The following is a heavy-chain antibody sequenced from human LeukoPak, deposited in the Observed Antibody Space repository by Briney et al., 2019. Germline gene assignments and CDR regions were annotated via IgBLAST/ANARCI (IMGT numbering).Heavy chain of an antibody. D-gene: IGHD4-17*01. CDR2: INTNTGNP. CDR3: AREIVTVTTLGRPVFDY. V-gene: IGHV7-4-1*02. CDR1: GYTFTSYA. J-gene: IGHJ4*02. Sequence: WASVKVSCTASGYTFTSYAMNWVRQAPGQELEWMGWINTNTGNPTYAQGFTGRFVFSLDTSVSTAYLQISSLKAEDTAVYYCAREIVTVTTLGRPVFDYWGQGTLVTVSS.